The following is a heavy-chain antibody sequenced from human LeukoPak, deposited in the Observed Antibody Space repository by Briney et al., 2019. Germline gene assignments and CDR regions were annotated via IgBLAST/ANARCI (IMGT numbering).Heavy chain of an antibody. CDR3: ARVGIRDGGLDY. D-gene: IGHD3-10*01. Sequence: PSETLSLTCTVSGCSISSSSNNWGWIRQPPGKGLEWIGSIYYSGSTYYNPSLKSRVTISVDTSKNQFSLKLSSVTAADTAVYYCARVGIRDGGLDYWGQGTLVAVSS. V-gene: IGHV4-39*07. J-gene: IGHJ4*02. CDR2: IYYSGST. CDR1: GCSISSSSNN.